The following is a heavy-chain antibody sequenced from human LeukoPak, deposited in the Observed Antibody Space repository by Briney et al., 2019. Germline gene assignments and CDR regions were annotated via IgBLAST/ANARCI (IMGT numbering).Heavy chain of an antibody. CDR1: GFTFSSYW. Sequence: GGSLRLSCVASGFTFSSYWMSWVRQAPGKGLEWVANIKYDGSDKYYVDSVKGRFTISRDNAKNSLYLQMDSLRVEDTAVYYCARPSAPDWGQGTLVTVSS. CDR2: IKYDGSDK. CDR3: ARPSAPD. V-gene: IGHV3-7*01. D-gene: IGHD2-2*01. J-gene: IGHJ4*02.